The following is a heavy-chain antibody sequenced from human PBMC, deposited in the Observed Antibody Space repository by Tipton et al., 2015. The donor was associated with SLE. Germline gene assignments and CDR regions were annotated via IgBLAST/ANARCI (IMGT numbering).Heavy chain of an antibody. CDR2: IYNSGST. D-gene: IGHD1-1*01. CDR1: GASIRSYY. J-gene: IGHJ5*02. V-gene: IGHV4-59*01. Sequence: TLSLTCTVSGASIRSYYWRWIPQPPGKGLEWIGNIYNSGSTNYNPSLKSRVTMSLDTPKNQFSLKLSSVTAADTAVYYCARDSLSGDNWFDPWGRGTLVPVSS. CDR3: ARDSLSGDNWFDP.